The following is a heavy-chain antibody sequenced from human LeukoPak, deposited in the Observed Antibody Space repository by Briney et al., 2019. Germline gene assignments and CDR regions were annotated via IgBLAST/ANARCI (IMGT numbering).Heavy chain of an antibody. D-gene: IGHD6-13*01. CDR3: ARSLAAAGTTGFDY. Sequence: PSETLSLTCTVSGYSITSGYYWVWIRQPPGKGLEWIGSIYHSGTTYYSPSLKSRVTISVDTSKNQFSLNMSSVTAADTAVYYCARSLAAAGTTGFDYWGQGTLVTVSS. CDR1: GYSITSGYY. V-gene: IGHV4-38-2*02. J-gene: IGHJ4*02. CDR2: IYHSGTT.